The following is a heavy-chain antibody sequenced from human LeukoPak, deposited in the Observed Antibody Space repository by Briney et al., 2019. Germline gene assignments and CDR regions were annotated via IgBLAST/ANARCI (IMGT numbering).Heavy chain of an antibody. V-gene: IGHV3-30*19. CDR3: AKYSSGWYGD. J-gene: IGHJ4*02. CDR1: GFTFSSYG. CDR2: ISYDGSNK. D-gene: IGHD6-19*01. Sequence: GGSLRLSCAASGFTFSSYGMHWVRQAPGKGLGWVALISYDGSNKHYADSVKGRFTISRDNSRNTLYLQMNSLRAEDTAVYYCAKYSSGWYGDWGQGTLVTVSS.